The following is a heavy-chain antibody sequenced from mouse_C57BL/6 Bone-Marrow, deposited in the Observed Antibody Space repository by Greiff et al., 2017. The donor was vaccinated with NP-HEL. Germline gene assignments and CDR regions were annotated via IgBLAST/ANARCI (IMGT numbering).Heavy chain of an antibody. V-gene: IGHV1-82*01. J-gene: IGHJ3*01. CDR1: GYAFSSSW. CDR3: ARSSIYYYGSSSFAY. Sequence: VQLQQSGPELVKPGASVKISCKASGYAFSSSWMNWVKQRPGKGLEWIGRIYPGDGDTNYNGKFKGKATLTADKSSSTAYMQLSSLTSEDSAVYFCARSSIYYYGSSSFAYWGQGTLVTVSA. CDR2: IYPGDGDT. D-gene: IGHD1-1*01.